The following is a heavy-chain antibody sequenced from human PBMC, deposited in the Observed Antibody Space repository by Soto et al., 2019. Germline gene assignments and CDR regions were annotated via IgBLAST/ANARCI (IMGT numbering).Heavy chain of an antibody. CDR1: GYTFTSYG. CDR2: ISGYNGYT. D-gene: IGHD4-17*01. V-gene: IGHV1-18*01. J-gene: IGHJ3*02. Sequence: QVPLVQSGAEVKKPGASVKVSCKASGYTFTSYGISWVRQAPGPGLEWMGWISGYNGYTNYAQKLQGRDTMTTDKSTSTAYMELPGLRSDDTAVYYGARGGGMDYADYGALDAFHIWGQGTMVTVSS. CDR3: ARGGGMDYADYGALDAFHI.